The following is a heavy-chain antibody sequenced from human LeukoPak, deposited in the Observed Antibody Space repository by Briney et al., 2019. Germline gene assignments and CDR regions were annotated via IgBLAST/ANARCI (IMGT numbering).Heavy chain of an antibody. Sequence: PGGSLRLSCAASGFIVSNNYMSWVRQAPGKGLEWVSVIYSGGSTSYAASVKGRFTISRDNSKNTLYLQLNSLRAEDTAVYYCARDPKYYDTSGYYLGYWGQGTLVTVSS. CDR1: GFIVSNNY. V-gene: IGHV3-53*01. CDR3: ARDPKYYDTSGYYLGY. CDR2: IYSGGST. J-gene: IGHJ4*02. D-gene: IGHD3-22*01.